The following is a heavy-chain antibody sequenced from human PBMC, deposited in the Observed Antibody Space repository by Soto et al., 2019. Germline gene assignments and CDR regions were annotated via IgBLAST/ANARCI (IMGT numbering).Heavy chain of an antibody. CDR1: GDSVSSNSAA. D-gene: IGHD6-13*01. V-gene: IGHV6-1*01. CDR3: AREVGAAAGNYYYGMDV. J-gene: IGHJ6*02. CDR2: TYYRSKWYN. Sequence: SETLSLTCAISGDSVSSNSAAWNWIRQSPSRGLEWLGRTYYRSKWYNDYAVSVKSRITINPDTSKNQFSLQLNSVTPEDTAVYYCAREVGAAAGNYYYGMDVWGQGTTVTVSS.